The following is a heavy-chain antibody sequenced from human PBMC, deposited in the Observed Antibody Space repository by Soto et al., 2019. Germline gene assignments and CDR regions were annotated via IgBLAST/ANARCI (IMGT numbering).Heavy chain of an antibody. D-gene: IGHD2-2*01. V-gene: IGHV3-23*01. J-gene: IGHJ4*02. Sequence: PGGSLRLSCAASGFTFSSYAMSWVRQAPGKGLGWVSAISGSGGSTYYADSVKGRFTISRDNSKNTLYLQMNSLRAEDTAVYYCEKEGKGVVPAAYFDYWAQGTLVTVSS. CDR1: GFTFSSYA. CDR2: ISGSGGST. CDR3: EKEGKGVVPAAYFDY.